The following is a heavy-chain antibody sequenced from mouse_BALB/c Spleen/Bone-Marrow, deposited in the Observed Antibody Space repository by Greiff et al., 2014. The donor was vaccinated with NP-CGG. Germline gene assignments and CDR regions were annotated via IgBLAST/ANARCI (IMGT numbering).Heavy chain of an antibody. CDR3: ARWGWDFATGY. CDR2: INPNNGVT. D-gene: IGHD3-3*01. Sequence: EVKLLESGPELVKPGASVKISCKTSGYTFTEYSMHWVKQSHGKSLEWIGGINPNNGVTSYNQKFKDKATLTVDKSSNTAYMELRSLTSEDSAVYFCARWGWDFATGYWGQGTSVTVSS. J-gene: IGHJ4*01. V-gene: IGHV1-18*01. CDR1: GYTFTEYS.